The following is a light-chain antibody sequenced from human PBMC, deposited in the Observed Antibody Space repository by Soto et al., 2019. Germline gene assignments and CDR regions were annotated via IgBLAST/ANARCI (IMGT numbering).Light chain of an antibody. V-gene: IGKV3-11*01. CDR2: DAY. CDR1: QSFRGL. CDR3: QQRHMWPIT. J-gene: IGKJ5*01. Sequence: VWTHSPFTLSLSPGERATLSCRASQSFRGLLAWYQQKPGQAPRLLIYDAYNRATGIPPRFSGSVSGTDFTLTISSLEPEDSAVYYCQQRHMWPITFGQGTRLEIK.